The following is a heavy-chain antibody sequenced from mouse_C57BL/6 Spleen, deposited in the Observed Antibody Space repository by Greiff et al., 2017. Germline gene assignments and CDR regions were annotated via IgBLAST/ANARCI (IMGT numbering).Heavy chain of an antibody. V-gene: IGHV1-22*01. J-gene: IGHJ3*01. D-gene: IGHD4-1*01. CDR2: INPNNGGT. CDR3: ARGVGPLAY. Sequence: EVQLQESGPELVKPGASVKMSCKASGYTFTDYNMHWVKQSPGKSLEWIGYINPNNGGTSYNPKFKGKATLTVNKSSSTAYMELRSLTSEDSAVYYCARGVGPLAYWGQGTLVTVSA. CDR1: GYTFTDYN.